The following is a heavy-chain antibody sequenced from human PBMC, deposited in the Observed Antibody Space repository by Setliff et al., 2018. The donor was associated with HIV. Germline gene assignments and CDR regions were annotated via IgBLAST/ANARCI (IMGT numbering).Heavy chain of an antibody. V-gene: IGHV4-59*08. D-gene: IGHD2-15*01. CDR3: ARLLVAGMLFDY. CDR1: GGSISTYH. Sequence: PSETLSLTCSVSGGSISTYHWSWIRQPPGKGLEWIGYIYKSGSTNYSPSLKSRVTISPGTSKNQFSLKLTSVTAADTAVYYCARLLVAGMLFDYWGQGTLVTVSS. CDR2: IYKSGST. J-gene: IGHJ4*02.